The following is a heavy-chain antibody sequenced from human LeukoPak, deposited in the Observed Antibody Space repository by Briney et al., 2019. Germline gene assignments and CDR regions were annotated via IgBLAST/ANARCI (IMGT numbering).Heavy chain of an antibody. CDR2: IRYDGSDI. J-gene: IGHJ4*02. Sequence: PGGSLRLSCAASGFTFSSHGMYWVRQAPGKGLEWVTFIRYDGSDIYYVDSVKGRFTISRDNSKNTLYLQMNSLRAEDTAVYYCATNRSGYFFDWGQGTLATVSS. V-gene: IGHV3-30*02. CDR1: GFTFSSHG. CDR3: ATNRSGYFFD. D-gene: IGHD3-22*01.